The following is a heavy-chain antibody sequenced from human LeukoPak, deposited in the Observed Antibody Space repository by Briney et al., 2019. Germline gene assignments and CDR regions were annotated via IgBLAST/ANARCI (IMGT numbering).Heavy chain of an antibody. CDR3: ARIKGGFQATTYYFDY. CDR1: GFTFNTYW. CDR2: IKLDGSEE. Sequence: GVLRLSCAASGFTFNTYWMSWVRQAPGKGLEWVANIKLDGSEEYYVDSVKGRFTISRDNAKNSLYLQMNSLRVEDTAVYYCARIKGGFQATTYYFDYWGQGTLVTVSP. D-gene: IGHD1-26*01. V-gene: IGHV3-7*01. J-gene: IGHJ4*02.